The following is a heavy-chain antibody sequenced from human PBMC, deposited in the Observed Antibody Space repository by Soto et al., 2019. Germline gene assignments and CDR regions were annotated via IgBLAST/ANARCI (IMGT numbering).Heavy chain of an antibody. CDR2: IIPIVGTA. Sequence: QVQLVQSGAEVKKPGSSVKVSCKASGGTFNSSGISWVRQAPGQGLEWMGGIIPIVGTADYAQKFQDRITITADEATSTAYMELSSLRSEDTAMYYCARDLYSAAAPGLTHWFFDLWGSGTLVTVSS. D-gene: IGHD6-13*01. J-gene: IGHJ2*01. CDR3: ARDLYSAAAPGLTHWFFDL. V-gene: IGHV1-69*01. CDR1: GGTFNSSG.